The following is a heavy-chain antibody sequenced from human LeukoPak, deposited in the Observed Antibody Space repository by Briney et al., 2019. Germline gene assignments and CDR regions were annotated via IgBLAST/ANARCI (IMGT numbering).Heavy chain of an antibody. Sequence: PSETLSLTCTVSGGSISSSSYYWGWIRQPPGKGLEWIGSIYYSGSTYYNPSLKSRVTISVDTSKNQFSLKLSSVTAADTAVYYCATKDYYDSSGYYLEDDYYYYYMDVWGKGTTVTVSS. CDR2: IYYSGST. D-gene: IGHD3-22*01. CDR3: ATKDYYDSSGYYLEDDYYYYYMDV. J-gene: IGHJ6*03. V-gene: IGHV4-39*01. CDR1: GGSISSSSYY.